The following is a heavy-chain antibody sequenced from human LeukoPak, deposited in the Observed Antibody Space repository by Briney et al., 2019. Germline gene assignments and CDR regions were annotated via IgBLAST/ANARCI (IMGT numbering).Heavy chain of an antibody. J-gene: IGHJ4*02. CDR2: INSDGSWT. V-gene: IGHV3-74*01. D-gene: IGHD6-13*01. CDR1: GNYW. Sequence: GGSLRLSCAASGNYWMHWVRQAPGKGLVWVSHINSDGSWTSYADSVKGRFTISKDNAKNTVYLQMNSLRAEDTAVYCCARQGRYSSSWTFYFDYWGQGTLVTVSS. CDR3: ARQGRYSSSWTFYFDY.